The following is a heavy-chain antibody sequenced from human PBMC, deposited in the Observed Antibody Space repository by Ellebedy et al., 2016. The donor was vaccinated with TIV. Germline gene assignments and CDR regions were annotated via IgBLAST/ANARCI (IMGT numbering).Heavy chain of an antibody. J-gene: IGHJ3*02. CDR1: GFSFTSYW. CDR3: ATDGSYGDYRSPAHAFVM. V-gene: IGHV3-7*03. CDR2: INQDGGVK. D-gene: IGHD4-17*01. Sequence: GESLKISCAASGFSFTSYWMSWIRQAPGKGLEWVSNINQDGGVKYYVDSVRGRFTISRDSAKASLYLEMNSLRAEDTAIYYCATDGSYGDYRSPAHAFVMWGQGTLVTVSP.